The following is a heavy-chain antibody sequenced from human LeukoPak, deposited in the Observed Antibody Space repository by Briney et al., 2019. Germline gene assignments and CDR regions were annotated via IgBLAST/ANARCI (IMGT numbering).Heavy chain of an antibody. D-gene: IGHD3-16*02. CDR1: GFTVSDYA. CDR2: ISDSGGST. J-gene: IGHJ4*02. Sequence: GGSLRLSCVASGFTVSDYAMSWVRQAPGKGLEWVSGISDSGGSTYYADSVKGRCTISRDNSKNTVSLQMNNLRAEDTAVYFCARHDSFIPYWGQGTLVTVTS. CDR3: ARHDSFIPY. V-gene: IGHV3-23*01.